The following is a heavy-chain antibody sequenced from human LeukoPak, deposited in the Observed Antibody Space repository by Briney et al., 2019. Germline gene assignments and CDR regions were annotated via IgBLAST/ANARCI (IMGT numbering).Heavy chain of an antibody. CDR3: ARVSNALGYFDY. J-gene: IGHJ4*02. V-gene: IGHV4-4*07. D-gene: IGHD7-27*01. CDR2: FYTSGST. Sequence: SETLSLTCTVSGASISNYYWSWIRQPAGKGLEWIGRFYTSGSTNYNPSLKSRVTISVDTSKNQFSLKLSSVTAADTAVYYCARVSNALGYFDYWGQGTLVTVSS. CDR1: GASISNYY.